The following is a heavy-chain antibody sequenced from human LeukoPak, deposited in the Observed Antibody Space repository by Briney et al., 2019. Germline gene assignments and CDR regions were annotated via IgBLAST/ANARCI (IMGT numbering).Heavy chain of an antibody. CDR1: GYTFTSYG. Sequence: ASVKVSCKASGYTFTSYGISWVRQAPGQGLEWMGWISAYNGNTNYAQKLQGRVTMTTDTSTSTAYMELRSLRSDDTAVYYCARQDGGSYQPWDYYYMDVWGKGTTVTVSS. CDR2: ISAYNGNT. D-gene: IGHD1-26*01. V-gene: IGHV1-18*01. J-gene: IGHJ6*03. CDR3: ARQDGGSYQPWDYYYMDV.